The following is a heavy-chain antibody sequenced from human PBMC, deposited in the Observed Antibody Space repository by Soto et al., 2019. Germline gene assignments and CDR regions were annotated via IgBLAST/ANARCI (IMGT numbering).Heavy chain of an antibody. CDR2: IKQDGSEK. CDR1: GFTFRSYW. CDR3: ANTVTTNHYFDY. D-gene: IGHD4-4*01. V-gene: IGHV3-7*01. J-gene: IGHJ4*02. Sequence: PGGSLRLSCVASGFTFRSYWMSWVRQAPGKGLEWVANIKQDGSEKYYVDSVKGRFTISRDNAKNSLYLQVNSLRAEDTAVYYCANTVTTNHYFDYWGQGTLVTVSS.